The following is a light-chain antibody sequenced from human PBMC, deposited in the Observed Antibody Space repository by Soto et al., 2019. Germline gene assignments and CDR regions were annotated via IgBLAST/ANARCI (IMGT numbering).Light chain of an antibody. J-gene: IGKJ5*01. CDR1: QSLLHRNGYNY. CDR3: MQALQPHPA. CDR2: LGS. V-gene: IGKV2-28*01. Sequence: DIVMTQSPLSLPVTPGEPASISCRSSQSLLHRNGYNYVDWYLQKPGQSPQLLIYLGSNRASGVPDRFSGSGSGTDFTLKISSVEAEDVGVYYCMQALQPHPAFGQGTRLEMK.